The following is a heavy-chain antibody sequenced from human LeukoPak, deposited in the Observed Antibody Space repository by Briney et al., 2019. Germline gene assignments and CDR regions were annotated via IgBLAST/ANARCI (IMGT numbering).Heavy chain of an antibody. V-gene: IGHV3-11*04. J-gene: IGHJ1*01. D-gene: IGHD3-3*01. CDR2: ISSSGSTI. CDR1: GFTFSDYY. CDR3: AIGIWSGYYGYFQH. Sequence: GGSLRLSCAASGFTFSDYYMSWIRQAPGKGLEWVSYISSSGSTIYYADSVKGRFTISRDNAKNSLYLQMNSLRAEDTAVYYCAIGIWSGYYGYFQHWGQGTLVTVSS.